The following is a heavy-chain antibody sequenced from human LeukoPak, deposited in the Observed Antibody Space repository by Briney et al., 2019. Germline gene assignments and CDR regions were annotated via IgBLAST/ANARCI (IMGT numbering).Heavy chain of an antibody. Sequence: ASVKVSCKASGYTFTDYHMHWVRQAPGQGFEWMGWINPNSGGTNYAQKFQGRVAMTRDTSINTAYMELSRMRSDDTAVYYCARGGSSWYCLDYWGQGTLVTVSS. D-gene: IGHD6-13*01. V-gene: IGHV1-2*02. CDR3: ARGGSSWYCLDY. CDR1: GYTFTDYH. CDR2: INPNSGGT. J-gene: IGHJ4*02.